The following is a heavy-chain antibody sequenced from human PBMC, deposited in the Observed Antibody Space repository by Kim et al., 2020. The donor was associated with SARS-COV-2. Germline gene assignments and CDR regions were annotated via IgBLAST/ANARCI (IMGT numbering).Heavy chain of an antibody. CDR3: AKVGLYTRPSVVNSGRRAFDI. Sequence: FTISRDNSKNTLYLQMNSLRAEDTAVYYCAKVGLYTRPSVVNSGRRAFDIWGQGTMVTVSS. J-gene: IGHJ3*02. D-gene: IGHD2-15*01. V-gene: IGHV3-23*01.